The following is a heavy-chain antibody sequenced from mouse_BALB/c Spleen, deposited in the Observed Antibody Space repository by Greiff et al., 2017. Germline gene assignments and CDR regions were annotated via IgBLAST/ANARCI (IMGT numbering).Heavy chain of an antibody. CDR2: ISDGGSYT. D-gene: IGHD2-14*01. Sequence: EVKLMESGGGLVKPGGSLKLSCAASGFTFSDYYMYWVRQTPEKRLEWVATISDGGSYTYYPDSVKGRFTISRDNAKNNLYLQMSSLKSEDTAMYYCARGDRYDEGFDYWGQGTTLTVSS. J-gene: IGHJ2*01. CDR3: ARGDRYDEGFDY. V-gene: IGHV5-4*02. CDR1: GFTFSDYY.